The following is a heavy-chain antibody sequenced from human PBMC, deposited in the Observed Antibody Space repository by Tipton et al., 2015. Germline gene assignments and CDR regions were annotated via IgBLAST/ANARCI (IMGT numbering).Heavy chain of an antibody. CDR2: ISHSGNT. J-gene: IGHJ4*01. Sequence: TLSLTCAVSAYSISSDYYWGWIRQPPGKGLEWIGSISHSGNTYYNPSLKSRVTMSRDTSKNQFSLHLKSVTAADTAVYYCARGRALAIPIPDEKYFDLWGQGTLVTVSS. CDR3: ARGRALAIPIPDEKYFDL. V-gene: IGHV4-38-2*01. D-gene: IGHD2-21*01. CDR1: AYSISSDYY.